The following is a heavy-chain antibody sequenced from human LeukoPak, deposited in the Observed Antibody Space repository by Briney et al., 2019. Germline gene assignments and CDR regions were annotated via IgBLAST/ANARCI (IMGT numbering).Heavy chain of an antibody. CDR3: AGMRITTPTVRTLDY. J-gene: IGHJ4*02. D-gene: IGHD1-14*01. CDR1: GGSMSTYY. V-gene: IGHV4-59*01. Sequence: SETLSLTCTVSGGSMSTYYWTWIRQPPGKGLEWIGFIYYTGSTNYNPSLKSQVTISVDTSKNQFSLKLSSVTAADTAVYYCAGMRITTPTVRTLDYWGQGTLVTVSS. CDR2: IYYTGST.